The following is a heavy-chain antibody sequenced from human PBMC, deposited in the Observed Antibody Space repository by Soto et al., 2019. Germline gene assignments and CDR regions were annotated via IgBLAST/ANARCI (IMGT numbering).Heavy chain of an antibody. CDR1: GGTFSSYA. Sequence: SVKVSCKASGGTFSSYAISWVRQAPGQGLEWMGGIIPIFGTANYAQKFQGRVTITADESTSTAYMELSSLRSEDTAVYYCASRNSGYDWDYYGMDVWGQGTTVTVS. J-gene: IGHJ6*02. V-gene: IGHV1-69*13. D-gene: IGHD5-12*01. CDR2: IIPIFGTA. CDR3: ASRNSGYDWDYYGMDV.